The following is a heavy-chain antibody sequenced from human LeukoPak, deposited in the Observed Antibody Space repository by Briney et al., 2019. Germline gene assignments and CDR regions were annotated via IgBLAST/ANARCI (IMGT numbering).Heavy chain of an antibody. D-gene: IGHD3-22*01. J-gene: IGHJ4*02. CDR1: GGTFSSYA. Sequence: SVKVSCKASGGTFSSYAISWVRQAPGQGLEWMGRIIPILGIANYAQKFQGRVTITADKSTSTACMELSSLRSEDTAVYYCARSPYYYDSSGYYLVWGQGTLVTVSS. CDR3: ARSPYYYDSSGYYLV. CDR2: IIPILGIA. V-gene: IGHV1-69*04.